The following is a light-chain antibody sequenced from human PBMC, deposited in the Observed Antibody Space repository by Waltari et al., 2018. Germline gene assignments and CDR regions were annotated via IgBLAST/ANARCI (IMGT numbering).Light chain of an antibody. CDR3: LLRGNSQIT. Sequence: EIVVTQSPDPLSFSPGERAPLCCRASQSVSSYLAWYQQKPGQAPTLLIYDASNMATVMPARFSGSASGTDFTLTISSLEPEDFAVYYCLLRGNSQITFAQGTRLEIK. J-gene: IGKJ5*01. CDR2: DAS. V-gene: IGKV3-11*01. CDR1: QSVSSY.